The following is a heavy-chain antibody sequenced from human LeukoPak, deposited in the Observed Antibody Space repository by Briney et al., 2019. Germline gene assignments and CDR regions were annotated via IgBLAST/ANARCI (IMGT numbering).Heavy chain of an antibody. D-gene: IGHD3-10*01. Sequence: GGSLRLSCAASGFTLSSYATHWVRQGPGKGLEWVAVVSYEGGNKNNVDSVLGRFTISRDNSKNTLYLQMNSLRPEDTAVYYCARGEGLCMVGGKYFDYWGQGTLVAASS. J-gene: IGHJ4*02. V-gene: IGHV3-30*04. CDR1: GFTLSSYA. CDR2: VSYEGGNK. CDR3: ARGEGLCMVGGKYFDY.